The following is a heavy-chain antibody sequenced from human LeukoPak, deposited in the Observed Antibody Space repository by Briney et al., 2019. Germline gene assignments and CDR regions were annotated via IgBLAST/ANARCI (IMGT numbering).Heavy chain of an antibody. Sequence: GGSLRLSCAASGFTFSSSAMSWVRQAPGKGLEWVSAISASAGSTYQADSVKGRFTISRDNSKNTLYLQMNSLRAEDTAVYYCAKTTHYDIFTGFDYWGQGTRVTVSS. D-gene: IGHD3-9*01. CDR3: AKTTHYDIFTGFDY. V-gene: IGHV3-23*01. CDR2: ISASAGST. J-gene: IGHJ4*02. CDR1: GFTFSSSA.